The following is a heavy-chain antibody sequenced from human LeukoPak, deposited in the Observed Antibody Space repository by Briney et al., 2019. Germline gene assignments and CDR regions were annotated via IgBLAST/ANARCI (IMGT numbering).Heavy chain of an antibody. D-gene: IGHD6-13*01. V-gene: IGHV4-39*07. J-gene: IGHJ4*02. Sequence: SETLSLTCTVSGGSVSSSSYYWGWIRQPPGKGLEWIGSIYYSGSTYYNPSLKSRVTISVDTSKNQFSLKLSSVTAADTAVYYCARDLKDPSIAAAGYLDYWGQGTLVTVSS. CDR1: GGSVSSSSYY. CDR2: IYYSGST. CDR3: ARDLKDPSIAAAGYLDY.